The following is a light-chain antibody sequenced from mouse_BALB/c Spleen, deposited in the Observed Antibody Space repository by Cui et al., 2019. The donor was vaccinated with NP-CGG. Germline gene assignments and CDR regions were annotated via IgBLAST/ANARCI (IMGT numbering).Light chain of an antibody. Sequence: QAVVTQESALTTSPGETVTLNCRLSSGAITINNYANWVQEKPDHLFTGLIGGTNNRAPGVPARFSGSLIGDKAALTIAGAQTEDEAIYFCALWYSNHWVFGGGTKLTVL. CDR3: ALWYSNHWV. J-gene: IGLJ1*01. CDR1: SGAITINNY. CDR2: GTN. V-gene: IGLV1*01.